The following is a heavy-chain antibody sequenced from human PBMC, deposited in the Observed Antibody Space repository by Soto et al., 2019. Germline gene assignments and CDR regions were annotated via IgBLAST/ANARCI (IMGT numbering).Heavy chain of an antibody. V-gene: IGHV1-69*04. CDR1: GDTFNFYS. CDR2: VNPILSMS. Sequence: QVQLVQSGAGVKRPGSSVKVSCKASGDTFNFYSINWVRQAPGLGLEWMGRVNPILSMSNYAQRFQGRVTMTADKSTSTAYMELRGLRSEDTAIYFCATSYGSGYRAFDFWGQGALVTVSS. D-gene: IGHD3-10*01. J-gene: IGHJ4*02. CDR3: ATSYGSGYRAFDF.